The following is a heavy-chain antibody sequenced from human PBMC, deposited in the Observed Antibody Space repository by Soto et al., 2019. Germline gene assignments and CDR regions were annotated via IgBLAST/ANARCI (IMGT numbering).Heavy chain of an antibody. J-gene: IGHJ6*02. CDR2: IVVNSGNT. V-gene: IGHV1-58*02. D-gene: IGHD3-10*01. CDR3: AADWHYGSGSYYAYYYGMDV. CDR1: GFTFTSSA. Sequence: QMQLVQAGPEVKKPGTSVKVSCKASGFTFTSSAMQLVRQARGQRLEWIGWIVVNSGNTNYAQKFQERVTITRDMSTSTAYMELMSLRSEDTAVYYCAADWHYGSGSYYAYYYGMDVWGQGTTVTVSS.